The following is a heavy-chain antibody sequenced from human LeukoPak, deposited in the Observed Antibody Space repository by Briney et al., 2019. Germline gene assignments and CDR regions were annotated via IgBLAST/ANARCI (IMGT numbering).Heavy chain of an antibody. J-gene: IGHJ6*02. CDR3: AKGLRYFYYTLDV. CDR1: GFIFDDYA. V-gene: IGHV3-9*01. CDR2: ISWNSGSI. D-gene: IGHD2-21*01. Sequence: GGSLRLSCAASGFIFDDYAMHWVRQAPGKGLEWVSTISWNSGSIGYVDSVKGRFTISRDNAKNSLYLQMNSLRAEDTALYYCAKGLRYFYYTLDVWGQGTTVTVSS.